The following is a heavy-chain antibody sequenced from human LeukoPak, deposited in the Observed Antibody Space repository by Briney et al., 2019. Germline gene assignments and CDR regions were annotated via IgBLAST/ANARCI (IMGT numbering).Heavy chain of an antibody. J-gene: IGHJ4*02. D-gene: IGHD4-23*01. V-gene: IGHV3-9*01. CDR3: AKSRESTVVTPALDY. CDR1: EFTFSSYW. CDR2: ISWNSGSI. Sequence: PGGSLRLSCEASEFTFSSYWMHWVRQAPGKGLEWVSGISWNSGSIGYADSVKGRFTISRDNAKNSLYLQMNSLRAEDTALYYCAKSRESTVVTPALDYWGQGTLVTVSS.